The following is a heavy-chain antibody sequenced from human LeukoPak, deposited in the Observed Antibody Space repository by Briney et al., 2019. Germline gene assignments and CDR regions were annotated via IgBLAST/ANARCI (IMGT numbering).Heavy chain of an antibody. D-gene: IGHD3-10*01. V-gene: IGHV4-34*01. Sequence: PSETLSLTCAVYGGSFSGYYWSWIRQPPGKGLEWIGEINHSGSTNYNPSLKSRVTKSVDTSKNQFSLKLSSVTAADTAVYYCARGQTRITMVRGAAFDYWGQGTLVTVSS. CDR1: GGSFSGYY. J-gene: IGHJ4*02. CDR3: ARGQTRITMVRGAAFDY. CDR2: INHSGST.